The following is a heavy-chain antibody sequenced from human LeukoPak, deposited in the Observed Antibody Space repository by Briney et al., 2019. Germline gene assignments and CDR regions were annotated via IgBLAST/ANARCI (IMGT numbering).Heavy chain of an antibody. CDR1: GGSISSYY. CDR2: IYYSGST. J-gene: IGHJ4*02. CDR3: ARGSRSRDGYNEVDSDY. V-gene: IGHV4-59*12. Sequence: KPSETLSLTCTVSGGSISSYYCSWIRQPPGKGLEWIGYIYYSGSTNYNPSLKSRVTISVDTSKNQFSLKLSSVTAADTAVYYCARGSRSRDGYNEVDSDYWGQGTLVTVSS. D-gene: IGHD5-24*01.